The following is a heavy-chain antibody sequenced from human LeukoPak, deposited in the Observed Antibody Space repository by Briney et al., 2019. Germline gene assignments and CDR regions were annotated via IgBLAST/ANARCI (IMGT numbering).Heavy chain of an antibody. V-gene: IGHV1-46*01. CDR1: GYTFTSYG. CDR3: ARDGSAYGGSDP. Sequence: ASVKVSCKASGYTFTSYGISWVRQAPGQGLEWMGFINPSGSSAAYAQKFQGRLTMTRDMFTSTDYMELTSLTSDDTAVYYCARDGSAYGGSDPWGQGTLVTVSS. CDR2: INPSGSSA. D-gene: IGHD4-17*01. J-gene: IGHJ5*02.